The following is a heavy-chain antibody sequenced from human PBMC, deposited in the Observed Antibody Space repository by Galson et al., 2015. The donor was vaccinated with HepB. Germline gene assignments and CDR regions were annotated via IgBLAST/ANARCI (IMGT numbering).Heavy chain of an antibody. J-gene: IGHJ4*02. CDR3: AKDAVWGTEAPYYFDY. Sequence: SLRLSCAASGFTFRTSGMHWVRQAPGKGLEWVALVSYDGNFESYADSVKGRFTISRDNSKNTLYLQMNSLGAEDTAVYFCAKDAVWGTEAPYYFDYWGQGTLVTVSS. D-gene: IGHD3-16*01. V-gene: IGHV3-30*18. CDR1: GFTFRTSG. CDR2: VSYDGNFE.